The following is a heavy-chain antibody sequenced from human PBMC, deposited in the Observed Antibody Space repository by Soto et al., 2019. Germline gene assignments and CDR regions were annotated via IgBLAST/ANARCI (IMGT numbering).Heavy chain of an antibody. V-gene: IGHV3-23*01. J-gene: IGHJ4*02. CDR1: GFTFSSYA. CDR2: ISSSGATT. D-gene: IGHD4-17*01. CDR3: AKAYAERVTTWV. Sequence: VQLLESGGGLVQPGGSLRLSCTASGFTFSSYAMSWVRQAPGKGLEWVSGISSSGATTYYAASVEGRFTISRDNSKSTLYLQMSSLRAEDTATYYCAKAYAERVTTWVWGQGTLVTVSS.